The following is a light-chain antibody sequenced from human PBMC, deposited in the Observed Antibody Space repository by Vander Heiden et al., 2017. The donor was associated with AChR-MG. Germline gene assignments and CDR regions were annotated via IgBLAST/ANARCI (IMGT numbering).Light chain of an antibody. J-gene: IGKJ1*01. CDR1: QSLLHSDGKTY. CDR3: MEGTHLKT. V-gene: IGKV2-29*02. CDR2: DVS. Sequence: DIVMTQTPLSLSVTPGQPAPISCKSSQSLLHSDGKTYLIWYLPKPGQDPQPLIYDVSSRVSGVPDRFSGSGSGTDFTLKISRVETEDVGVYYCMEGTHLKTFGQGTKVEIK.